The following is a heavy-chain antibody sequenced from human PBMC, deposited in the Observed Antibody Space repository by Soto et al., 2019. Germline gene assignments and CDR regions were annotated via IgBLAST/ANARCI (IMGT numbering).Heavy chain of an antibody. J-gene: IGHJ6*02. V-gene: IGHV3-30*18. D-gene: IGHD3-3*01. CDR2: ISYDGSNK. CDR1: GFTFSSYG. CDR3: AKDRGITIFGVVIPSGMDV. Sequence: GGSLRLSCAASGFTFSSYGMHWVRQTPGKGLEWVAVISYDGSNKYYADSVKGRFTISRDNSKNTLYLQMNSLRAEDTAVYYCAKDRGITIFGVVIPSGMDVWGQGTTVTVSS.